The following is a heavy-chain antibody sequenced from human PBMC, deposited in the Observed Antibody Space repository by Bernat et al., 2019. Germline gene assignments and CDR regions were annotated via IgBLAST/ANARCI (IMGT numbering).Heavy chain of an antibody. V-gene: IGHV4-4*02. J-gene: IGHJ6*03. CDR1: GGSISSHDW. CDR2: IHHSGST. CDR3: AGNGYSCMDV. Sequence: QVQLQESGPGLVKPSGTLSLTCAVSGGSISSHDWWSWVRQPPGKGLEWIGEIHHSGSTNYNPSLKNRVTISVDKSKNQFSLRLNSVTAADTAVYYCAGNGYSCMDVWRTGTTVSVSS.